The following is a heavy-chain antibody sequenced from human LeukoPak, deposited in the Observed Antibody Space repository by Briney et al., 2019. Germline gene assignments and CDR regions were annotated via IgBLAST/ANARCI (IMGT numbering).Heavy chain of an antibody. CDR1: GFTFSSYA. J-gene: IGHJ4*02. Sequence: GGSLRLSCAASGFTFSSYAMHWVRQAPGKGLEWVAVIWFDGTNKYYADSVKGRFTISRDNSKNTLYLQMNSLRAEDTALYYCARDHLPYNWNYGLFDYWGQGTLVTVSS. V-gene: IGHV3-33*08. D-gene: IGHD1-7*01. CDR2: IWFDGTNK. CDR3: ARDHLPYNWNYGLFDY.